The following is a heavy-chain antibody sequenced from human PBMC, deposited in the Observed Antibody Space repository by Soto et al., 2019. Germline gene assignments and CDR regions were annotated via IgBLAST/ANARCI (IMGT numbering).Heavy chain of an antibody. J-gene: IGHJ6*02. CDR2: IYYSGTT. CDR3: ARDRSKGSGSYYKTLYYYGMDV. V-gene: IGHV4-39*07. D-gene: IGHD3-10*01. Sequence: SEILSLTCTVSGGSISSTSYYWGWIRQPPGKGLEWIGNIYYSGTTYYNPSLKSRVTISVDTSKNQFSLKLSSVTAADTAVYYWARDRSKGSGSYYKTLYYYGMDVWGQGTTVTVSS. CDR1: GGSISSTSYY.